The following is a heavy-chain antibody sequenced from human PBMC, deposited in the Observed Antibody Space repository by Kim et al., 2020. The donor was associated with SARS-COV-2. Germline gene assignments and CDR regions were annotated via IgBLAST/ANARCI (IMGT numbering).Heavy chain of an antibody. Sequence: GGSLRLSCAASGFTCSSYWMSWVRQAPGKGLEWVANIKQDGSEKYYVDSVKGRFTISRDNAKNSLYLQMNSLRAEDTAVYYCARSIFGVVIPPGVDAFD. V-gene: IGHV3-7*01. J-gene: IGHJ3*02. D-gene: IGHD3-3*01. CDR1: GFTCSSYW. CDR3: ARSIFGVVIPPGVDAFD. CDR2: IKQDGSEK.